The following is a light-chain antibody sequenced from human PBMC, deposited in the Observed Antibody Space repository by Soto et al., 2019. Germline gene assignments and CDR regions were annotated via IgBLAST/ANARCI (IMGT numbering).Light chain of an antibody. CDR1: QNISNY. Sequence: IVLPQCPATLSLSQGKRATLSCRASQNISNYLIWYTKKTGQAPRILSYDVSNRDTGIPDRVSGILYGTDVTSKISRLETEEGAVDEGQQRSNWPRTFGPGTKV. CDR2: DVS. V-gene: IGKV3-11*01. CDR3: QQRSNWPRT. J-gene: IGKJ1*01.